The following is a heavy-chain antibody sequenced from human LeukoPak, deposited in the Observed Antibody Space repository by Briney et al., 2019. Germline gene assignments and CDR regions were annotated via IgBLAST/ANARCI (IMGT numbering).Heavy chain of an antibody. J-gene: IGHJ4*02. D-gene: IGHD6-13*01. CDR3: ATSYSSSWYTPLDY. Sequence: ASVKVSCKASGYTFTSYYMHWVRQAPGQGLEWMGLINPTGGSTGYAQKFQGRVTMTEDTSTDTAYMELSRLRSEDTAVYYCATSYSSSWYTPLDYWGQGTLVTVSS. CDR1: GYTFTSYY. CDR2: INPTGGST. V-gene: IGHV1-46*01.